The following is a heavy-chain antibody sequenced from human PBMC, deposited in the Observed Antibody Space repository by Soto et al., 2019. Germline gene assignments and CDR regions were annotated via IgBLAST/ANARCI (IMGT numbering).Heavy chain of an antibody. D-gene: IGHD6-6*01. CDR2: ISPNGQGI. V-gene: IGHV3-23*01. J-gene: IGHJ5*02. CDR3: ARVGLEYSSSSVWFDP. Sequence: SLRLSCGVSGFTVTSNGVSWVRQAPGKGLEWVSAISPNGQGIWYADSVKGRFTISRDNSKNTLYLQMNSLRAEDTAVYYCARVGLEYSSSSVWFDPWGQGTLV. CDR1: GFTVTSNG.